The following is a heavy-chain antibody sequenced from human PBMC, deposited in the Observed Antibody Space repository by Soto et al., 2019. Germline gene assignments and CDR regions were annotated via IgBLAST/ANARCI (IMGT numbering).Heavy chain of an antibody. V-gene: IGHV4-30-4*01. CDR1: GGSISSGDYY. D-gene: IGHD2-2*01. Sequence: LCGGSISSGDYYWSWIRQPPGKGLEWIGYIYYSGSTYYNPSLKSRVTISVDTSKNQFSLKLSSVTAADTAVYYCARTSTRTGYYYYGMDVWGQGTTVTVSS. CDR3: ARTSTRTGYYYYGMDV. J-gene: IGHJ6*02. CDR2: IYYSGST.